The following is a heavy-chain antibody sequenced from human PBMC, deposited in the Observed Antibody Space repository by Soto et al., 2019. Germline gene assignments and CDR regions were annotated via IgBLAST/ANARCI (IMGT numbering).Heavy chain of an antibody. V-gene: IGHV4-31*03. J-gene: IGHJ5*02. CDR3: ARDPSGIAAEGWFDP. D-gene: IGHD6-13*01. CDR1: GGSISSGGYY. Sequence: QVPLQESGPGLVKPSQTLSLTCTVSGGSISSGGYYWNWIRQHPGKGLEWIGYIYYSGSTYYNPSLKSRVTISVDTSKNQFSLTLSSVTAADTAVYYCARDPSGIAAEGWFDPWGQGTLVTVSS. CDR2: IYYSGST.